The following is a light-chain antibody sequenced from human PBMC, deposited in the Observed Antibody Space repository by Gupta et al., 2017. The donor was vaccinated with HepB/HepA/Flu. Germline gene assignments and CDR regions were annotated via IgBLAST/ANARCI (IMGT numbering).Light chain of an antibody. CDR1: QSVSSY. J-gene: IGKJ4*01. CDR3: QLRST. Sequence: EIVLTQSPATLSLSPGERATLSCRASQSVSSYLAWDQQKPGQAPRLLMYDASNRAAGITDRFSGSGSATDFSLAIRSMEPEDFAGYDGQLRSTFGGGTKVEIK. V-gene: IGKV3-11*01. CDR2: DAS.